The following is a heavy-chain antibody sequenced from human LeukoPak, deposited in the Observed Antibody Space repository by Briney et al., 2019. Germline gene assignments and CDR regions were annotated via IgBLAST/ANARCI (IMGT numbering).Heavy chain of an antibody. J-gene: IGHJ4*02. Sequence: PSETLSLTCTVSGGSISSGGYYWSWIRQPPGTGLEWIGYIYHSGSTYYNPSLKSRVTISVDRSKNQFSLKLSSVTAADTAVYYCARAGGYCSSTSCYVGFVYWGQGTLVTVSS. CDR3: ARAGGYCSSTSCYVGFVY. CDR2: IYHSGST. D-gene: IGHD2-2*01. V-gene: IGHV4-30-2*01. CDR1: GGSISSGGYY.